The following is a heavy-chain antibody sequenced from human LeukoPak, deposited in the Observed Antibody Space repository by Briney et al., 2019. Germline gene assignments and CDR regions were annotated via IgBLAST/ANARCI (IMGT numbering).Heavy chain of an antibody. J-gene: IGHJ3*02. CDR3: ARQETSSYNGAFDI. CDR1: GFTFDDYA. Sequence: PGRSLRPSCAASGFTFDDYAMHWVRQAPGKGLEWVSGISWNSGSIGYADSVEGRFTISRDNAKNSLYLQMNSLRADDTAVYHCARQETSSYNGAFDIWGQGTMVTVSS. V-gene: IGHV3-9*01. D-gene: IGHD1-26*01. CDR2: ISWNSGSI.